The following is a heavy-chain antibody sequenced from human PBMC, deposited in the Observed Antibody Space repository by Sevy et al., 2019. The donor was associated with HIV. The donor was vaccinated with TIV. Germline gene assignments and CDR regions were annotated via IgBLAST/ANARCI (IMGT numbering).Heavy chain of an antibody. Sequence: ASVKVSCKASGGTFSSFGITWVRQAPGQGPEWMGRIIPVLNIANYAPKFQGRVTITADEPTSTAYMEKSSLRCDDTAVYYCARGGAGYSSDAFDIWGQGTMVTVSS. CDR3: ARGGAGYSSDAFDI. CDR2: IIPVLNIA. V-gene: IGHV1-69*13. J-gene: IGHJ3*02. D-gene: IGHD5-18*01. CDR1: GGTFSSFG.